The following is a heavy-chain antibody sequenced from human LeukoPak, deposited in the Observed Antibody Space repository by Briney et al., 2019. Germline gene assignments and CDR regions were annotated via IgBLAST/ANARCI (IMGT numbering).Heavy chain of an antibody. D-gene: IGHD1-1*01. CDR1: GGSISSSSYY. Sequence: SETLSLTCTVSGGSISSSSYYWGWIRQPPGKGLEWIGSIYYSGSTYYNPSLKSRVTISVDTSKNQFSLKLSSVTAADTAVYYCARDGGLERPWFDPWGQGTLVTVSS. J-gene: IGHJ5*02. V-gene: IGHV4-39*07. CDR2: IYYSGST. CDR3: ARDGGLERPWFDP.